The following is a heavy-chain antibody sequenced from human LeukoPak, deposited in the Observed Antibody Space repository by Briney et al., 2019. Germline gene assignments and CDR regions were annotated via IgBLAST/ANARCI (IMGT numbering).Heavy chain of an antibody. CDR2: ITTSDGNT. CDR3: AKDGGLWVSAHWGDS. Sequence: GGSLRLSCAASGFTLSSYTMSWVRQAPGKGLEWVSTITTSDGNTYYADSVKGRFTVSRDNSKNTLFLQMNSLRAEDTAVYYCAKDGGLWVSAHWGDSWGRGTLVTVSS. D-gene: IGHD7-27*01. CDR1: GFTLSSYT. V-gene: IGHV3-23*01. J-gene: IGHJ4*02.